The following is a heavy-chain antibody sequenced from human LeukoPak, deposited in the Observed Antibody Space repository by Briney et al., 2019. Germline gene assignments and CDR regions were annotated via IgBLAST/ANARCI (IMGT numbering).Heavy chain of an antibody. CDR1: GFTFDDYA. D-gene: IGHD6-13*01. CDR3: AKSRGGGIAAATAYFDY. J-gene: IGHJ4*02. Sequence: GGSLRLSCAASGFTFDDYAMHWVRQAPGKGLEWVSGISWNSGSIGYADSVKGRFTIPRDNAKNSLYLQMNSLRAEDTALYYCAKSRGGGIAAATAYFDYWGQGTLVTVSS. V-gene: IGHV3-9*01. CDR2: ISWNSGSI.